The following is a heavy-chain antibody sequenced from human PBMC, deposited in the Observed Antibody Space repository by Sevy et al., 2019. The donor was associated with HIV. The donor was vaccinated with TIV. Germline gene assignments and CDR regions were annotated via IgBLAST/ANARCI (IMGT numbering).Heavy chain of an antibody. CDR3: AIDHRRDGMIVVPFEM. Sequence: GGSLRLSCAASGLSFSNAWMAWVRQAPGKGLEWVGRIRSKTGGGTTDFAAFAKGKFTISRDDLQNSLYLQMNSLKTEDTAVYYCAIDHRRDGMIVVPFEMWGQGTLVTVSS. J-gene: IGHJ4*02. V-gene: IGHV3-15*01. D-gene: IGHD3-22*01. CDR2: IRSKTGGGTT. CDR1: GLSFSNAW.